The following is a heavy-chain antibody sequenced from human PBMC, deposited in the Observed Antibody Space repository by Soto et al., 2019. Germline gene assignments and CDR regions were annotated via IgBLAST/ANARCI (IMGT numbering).Heavy chain of an antibody. V-gene: IGHV3-33*01. J-gene: IGHJ4*02. CDR1: EFKFISFG. D-gene: IGHD3-16*02. CDR3: ARALEATFGGVIVISDY. Sequence: RVCCAAAEFKFISFGMHWVRKTQGKGLEWVAVIWYDGSNKYYADSVKGRFTISRDNSKNTLYLQMNSLRAEDTAVYYCARALEATFGGVIVISDYWGQGTLVTVSS. CDR2: IWYDGSNK.